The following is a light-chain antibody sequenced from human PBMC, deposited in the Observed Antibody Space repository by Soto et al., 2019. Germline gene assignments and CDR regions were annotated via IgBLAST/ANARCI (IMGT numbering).Light chain of an antibody. CDR3: QQYGSSPSWT. CDR1: QSVSSSY. J-gene: IGKJ1*01. Sequence: EIVLTQSPGTLSLSPGERATLSCRASQSVSSSYLAWYQQKPCQAPRLLIFGASSRATGIPDRFSGSGSGTDFTLTISRLGPEDFAVYYCQQYGSSPSWTFGQGTKV. V-gene: IGKV3-20*01. CDR2: GAS.